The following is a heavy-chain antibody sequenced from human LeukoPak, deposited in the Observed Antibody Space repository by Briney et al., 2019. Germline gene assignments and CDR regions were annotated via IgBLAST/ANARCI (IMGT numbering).Heavy chain of an antibody. CDR3: ARVGTMTFDP. Sequence: SETLSLTCAVYGGSFSGYYWSWIRQPPGKGLEWIGEINHSGSTNYNPSLKSRVTISVDTSKDQFSLKLSSVTAADTAVYYCARVGTMTFDPWGQGTLVTVSS. V-gene: IGHV4-34*01. CDR1: GGSFSGYY. CDR2: INHSGST. J-gene: IGHJ5*02. D-gene: IGHD3-22*01.